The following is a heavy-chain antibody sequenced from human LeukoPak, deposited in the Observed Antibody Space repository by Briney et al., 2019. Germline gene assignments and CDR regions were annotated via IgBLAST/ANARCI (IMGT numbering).Heavy chain of an antibody. V-gene: IGHV3-21*01. D-gene: IGHD1-26*01. CDR1: GFTFSSYS. CDR3: AREVTWERGEDY. CDR2: ISSSSSYI. J-gene: IGHJ4*02. Sequence: GGSLRLSCAASGFTFSSYSMNWVRQASGKGLEWVSSISSSSSYIYYADSVKGRFTISRDNAKNSLYLQMNSLRAEDTAVYYCAREVTWERGEDYWGQGTLVTVSS.